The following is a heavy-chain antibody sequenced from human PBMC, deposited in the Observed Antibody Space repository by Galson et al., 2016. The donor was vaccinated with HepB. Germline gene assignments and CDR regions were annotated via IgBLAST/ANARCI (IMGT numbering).Heavy chain of an antibody. V-gene: IGHV3-30*03. CDR3: ATDIVVVQAAQDYYYYYGMDV. D-gene: IGHD2-2*01. Sequence: SLRLSCAASGFTFSSYGMHWVRQAPGKGLEWVAVISYDGSNKYYADSVKGRFTISRDNSKNTLYLQMNSLRAEDTAVYYCATDIVVVQAAQDYYYYYGMDVWGKGTTVTVSS. CDR1: GFTFSSYG. J-gene: IGHJ6*04. CDR2: ISYDGSNK.